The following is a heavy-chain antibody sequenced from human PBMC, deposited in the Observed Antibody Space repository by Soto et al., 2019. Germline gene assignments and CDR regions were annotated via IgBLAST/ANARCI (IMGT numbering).Heavy chain of an antibody. V-gene: IGHV3-21*01. CDR2: ISSSSSYI. CDR1: GFTFSSYS. J-gene: IGHJ5*02. CDR3: ARETLRNWFDP. Sequence: GGSLRLSCAASGFTFSSYSMNWVRQAPGKGLEWVSSISSSSSYIYYADSVKGRFTISSDNAKNSLYLQMNSLRAEDTAVYYCARETLRNWFDPWGQGTLVTVSS.